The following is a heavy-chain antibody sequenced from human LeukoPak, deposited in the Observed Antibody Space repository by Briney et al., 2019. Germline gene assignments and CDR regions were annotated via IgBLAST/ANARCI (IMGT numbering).Heavy chain of an antibody. J-gene: IGHJ6*03. CDR2: ISPYHGNT. Sequence: ASVKVSCKASGYTFTRYPINWVRQAPGQGLEWMGWISPYHGNTNYAQTLQGRVTMTTDTSTSTVYMELRSLRSDDTAVYYCARDFEPADNPYFYYHMDVWGAGTTVTVSS. CDR1: GYTFTRYP. V-gene: IGHV1-18*01. D-gene: IGHD2-2*01. CDR3: ARDFEPADNPYFYYHMDV.